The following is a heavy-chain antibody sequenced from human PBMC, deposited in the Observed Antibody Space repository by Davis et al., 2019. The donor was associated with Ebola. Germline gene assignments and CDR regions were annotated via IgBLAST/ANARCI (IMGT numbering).Heavy chain of an antibody. CDR3: ARVSQAWLLSRLDYFDY. Sequence: ASVKVSCKASGYTFTSYGISWVRQAPGQGLEWMGWISAYNGNTNYAQKLQGRITMTTDTSTSTAYMELRSLRSDDTAVYYCARVSQAWLLSRLDYFDYWGQGTLVTVSS. D-gene: IGHD3-22*01. V-gene: IGHV1-18*01. J-gene: IGHJ4*02. CDR1: GYTFTSYG. CDR2: ISAYNGNT.